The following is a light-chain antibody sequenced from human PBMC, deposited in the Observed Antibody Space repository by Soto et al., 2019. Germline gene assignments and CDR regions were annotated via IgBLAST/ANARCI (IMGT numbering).Light chain of an antibody. J-gene: IGKJ1*01. CDR2: DAS. Sequence: DIQMTQSPSSLSASVGDRVTITCQASQDISNYLNWYQQKPGKAPTLLIYDASNLELGVPSRFSGSGSGTDFTFTISSLQPEEIATYYCQQYDNLLWTFGQGTKVEIK. CDR1: QDISNY. V-gene: IGKV1-33*01. CDR3: QQYDNLLWT.